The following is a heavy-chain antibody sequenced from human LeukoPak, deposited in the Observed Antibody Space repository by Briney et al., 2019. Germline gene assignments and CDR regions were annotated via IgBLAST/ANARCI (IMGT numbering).Heavy chain of an antibody. J-gene: IGHJ4*01. D-gene: IGHD5-18*01. CDR3: GKTTVGYSSGQKPAWPVDY. Sequence: GGSLRLSCEASGFTFGSHAMYWVRQAPGKGLEWVAGIFGSGGSPHYADPVKGRFTISRDNSRNTVYLQINSLRAEDTAVYYCGKTTVGYSSGQKPAWPVDYWGQEPWSPSPQ. CDR1: GFTFGSHA. V-gene: IGHV3-23*01. CDR2: IFGSGGSP.